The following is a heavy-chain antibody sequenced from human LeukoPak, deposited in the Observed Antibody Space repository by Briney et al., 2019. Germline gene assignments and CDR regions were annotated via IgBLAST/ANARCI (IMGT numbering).Heavy chain of an antibody. CDR2: IWYDGSNK. CDR3: ATSDSRVFAY. J-gene: IGHJ4*02. CDR1: GFTFSSYG. Sequence: GGSLRLSCAASGFTFSSYGMHWVRQAPGKGLEWVAVIWYDGSNKYYADSVKGRFTISRDNSKNTLYLQMNTLRAEDTAVYYCATSDSRVFAYWGQGTLVTVSS. V-gene: IGHV3-33*01. D-gene: IGHD3-22*01.